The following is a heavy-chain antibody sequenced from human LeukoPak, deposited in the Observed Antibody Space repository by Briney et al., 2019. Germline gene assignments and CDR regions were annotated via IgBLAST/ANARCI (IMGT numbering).Heavy chain of an antibody. CDR2: ISSSSSTI. CDR1: GFTFSSYS. Sequence: GGSLRLSCAASGFTFSSYSMNWVRQAPGKGLEWVSYISSSSSTIYYADSVKGRFTISRDNSKNTLYLQMNSLKTEDTAVYYCTTATAMVKTAVGYWGQGTLVTVSS. V-gene: IGHV3-48*01. CDR3: TTATAMVKTAVGY. J-gene: IGHJ4*02. D-gene: IGHD5-18*01.